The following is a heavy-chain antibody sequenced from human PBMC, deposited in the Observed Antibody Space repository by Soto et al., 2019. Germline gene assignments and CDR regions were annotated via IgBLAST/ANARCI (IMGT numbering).Heavy chain of an antibody. CDR2: IIPIFGTA. J-gene: IGHJ6*01. V-gene: IGHV1-69*13. Sequence: SLKLSCKVSGGTVSSYAISWKRQAPGQGLEWMGGIIPIFGTANYAQKFQGRVTITADESTSTAYMELSSQRSEDTAVYHCARGHPVVVVVDATRSYYYEGMAV. CDR3: ARGHPVVVVVDATRSYYYEGMAV. D-gene: IGHD2-15*01. CDR1: GGTVSSYA.